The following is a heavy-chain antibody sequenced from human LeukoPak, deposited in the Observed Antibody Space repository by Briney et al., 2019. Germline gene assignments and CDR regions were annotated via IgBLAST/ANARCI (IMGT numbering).Heavy chain of an antibody. J-gene: IGHJ4*02. V-gene: IGHV1-8*01. Sequence: APVKVSCKASGYTFTSYDINWVRQATGQGLEWMGWMNPNSGKTGYAQKFQGRVTMTRSTSISTAYMELSSLRSEDAAVYYCTRSVRDGTIDYWGQGTLVTVSS. CDR3: TRSVRDGTIDY. D-gene: IGHD5-24*01. CDR1: GYTFTSYD. CDR2: MNPNSGKT.